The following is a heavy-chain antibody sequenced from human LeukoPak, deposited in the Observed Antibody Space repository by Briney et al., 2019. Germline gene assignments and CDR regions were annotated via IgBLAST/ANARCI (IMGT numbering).Heavy chain of an antibody. CDR3: AREGTKYSSSWYVPVDY. D-gene: IGHD6-13*01. CDR1: GYTFTSYG. CDR2: ISAYNGNT. J-gene: IGHJ4*02. Sequence: ASVKVSCKASGYTFTSYGIIWVRQAPGQGLEWTGWISAYNGNTNYAQKLQGRVTMTTDTSTSTAYMELRSLRSDDTAVYYCAREGTKYSSSWYVPVDYWGQGTLVTVSS. V-gene: IGHV1-18*01.